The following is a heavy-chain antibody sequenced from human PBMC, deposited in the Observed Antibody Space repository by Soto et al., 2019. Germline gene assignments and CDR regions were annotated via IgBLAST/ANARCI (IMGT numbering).Heavy chain of an antibody. CDR1: GFTFSSYD. J-gene: IGHJ4*02. CDR3: AKSPAWGGSGSFFDY. D-gene: IGHD3-10*01. Sequence: QVQLVESGGGVVQPGRSLRLSCAASGFTFSSYDMHWVRQAPDKGLEWVAVISYDGSNKYYADSVKGRFTISRDNSKNTLYLQMNSLRAEDTAVYYCAKSPAWGGSGSFFDYWGQGTLVTVSS. CDR2: ISYDGSNK. V-gene: IGHV3-30*18.